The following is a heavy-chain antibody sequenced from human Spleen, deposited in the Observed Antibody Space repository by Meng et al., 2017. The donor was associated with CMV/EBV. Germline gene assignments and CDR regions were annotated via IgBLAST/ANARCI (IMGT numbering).Heavy chain of an antibody. CDR3: ARGGSVYYDFWSGYLAQRWFDP. CDR1: GGSIRSYY. Sequence: GSLRLSCTVSGGSIRSYYWSWIRQSPGKGLEWIGYIYYTGITNYNPSLKSRVAMSVDTSKNQFSLKLSSVTAADTAVYYCARGGSVYYDFWSGYLAQRWFDPWGQGTLVTVSS. D-gene: IGHD3-3*01. V-gene: IGHV4-59*12. CDR2: IYYTGIT. J-gene: IGHJ5*02.